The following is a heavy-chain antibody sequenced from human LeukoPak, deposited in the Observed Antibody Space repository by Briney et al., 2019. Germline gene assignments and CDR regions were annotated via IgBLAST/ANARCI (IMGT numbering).Heavy chain of an antibody. J-gene: IGHJ3*02. CDR3: ARVIVVVTAIHDAFDI. D-gene: IGHD2-21*02. V-gene: IGHV3-21*01. CDR1: GFTFSSYS. Sequence: GGSLRLSCAASGFTFSSYSMNWVRQAPGKGLEWVSSISSSSSYIYYADSVKGRFTISRDNAKNSLYLQMNSLRAEDTAVYYCARVIVVVTAIHDAFDIWGQGTIVTVSS. CDR2: ISSSSSYI.